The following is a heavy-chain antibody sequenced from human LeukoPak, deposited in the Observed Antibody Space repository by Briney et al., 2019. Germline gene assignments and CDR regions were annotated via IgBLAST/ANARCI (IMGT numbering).Heavy chain of an antibody. Sequence: GGSLRLSCAASGFTVSSNYMSWVRQAPGKGLEWVSVIYSGGSTYYADSVKGRFTISRDNSKNTLYLQMNSLRAEDTAMYYCARDRYYDSSGYYGAFDIWGQGTMVTVSS. V-gene: IGHV3-53*01. CDR3: ARDRYYDSSGYYGAFDI. J-gene: IGHJ3*02. CDR1: GFTVSSNY. D-gene: IGHD3-22*01. CDR2: IYSGGST.